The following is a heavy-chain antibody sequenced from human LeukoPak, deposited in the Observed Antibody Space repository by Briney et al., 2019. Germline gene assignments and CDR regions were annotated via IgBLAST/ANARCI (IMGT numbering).Heavy chain of an antibody. Sequence: PGGSLRLSCAASGFTFSDYYMSWIRQAPGKGLEWVGRIKSKTDGETTDYVAPVKGRFTISRDDSRNMLYLQMNSLKTEDTAVFYCTTAAYDILTGFWFFHYWGQGTLVTVSS. CDR2: IKSKTDGETT. D-gene: IGHD3-9*01. J-gene: IGHJ4*02. V-gene: IGHV3-15*01. CDR3: TTAAYDILTGFWFFHY. CDR1: GFTFSDYY.